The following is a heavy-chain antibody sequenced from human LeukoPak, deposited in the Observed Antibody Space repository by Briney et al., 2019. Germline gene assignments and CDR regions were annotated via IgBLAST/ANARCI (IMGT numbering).Heavy chain of an antibody. Sequence: PGRSLRLSCAASGFTFSSYAMHWVRQAPGKGLEWVAVVSYDGSIKYYADSVKGRFTISRDNSKNTLSLQMNSLRVEDTAVYYCVRDRRVVAIYLDYWGQGTLVTVSS. D-gene: IGHD3-22*01. CDR2: VSYDGSIK. CDR3: VRDRRVVAIYLDY. V-gene: IGHV3-30*04. J-gene: IGHJ4*02. CDR1: GFTFSSYA.